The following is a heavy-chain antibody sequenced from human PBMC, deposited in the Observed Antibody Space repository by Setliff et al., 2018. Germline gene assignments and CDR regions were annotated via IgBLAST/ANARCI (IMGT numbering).Heavy chain of an antibody. CDR3: ARAGIAAPFDY. Sequence: SETLSLTCAVYGGSFSGYYWSWIRQPPGKGMEWIGEINHSGSTNYNPSLKSRVTISVDTSKNQFSLKLSPVTAADTAVYYSARAGIAAPFDYWGQGTLVTVSS. CDR1: GGSFSGYY. J-gene: IGHJ4*02. CDR2: INHSGST. V-gene: IGHV4-34*01. D-gene: IGHD6-13*01.